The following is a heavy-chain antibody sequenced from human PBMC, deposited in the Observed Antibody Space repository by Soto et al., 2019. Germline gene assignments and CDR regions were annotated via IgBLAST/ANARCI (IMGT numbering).Heavy chain of an antibody. V-gene: IGHV1-46*01. CDR3: ARTLASSGMDV. CDR2: IKPIDGST. D-gene: IGHD6-13*01. Sequence: ASVKVSCKASGYTFTSFSIHWVRQAPGQGLEWMGTIKPIDGSTSYAQKFQGRVTMTRDTSTSTVYMELPSLRSEDTAVYYCARTLASSGMDVWGQGTTVTVSS. CDR1: GYTFTSFS. J-gene: IGHJ6*02.